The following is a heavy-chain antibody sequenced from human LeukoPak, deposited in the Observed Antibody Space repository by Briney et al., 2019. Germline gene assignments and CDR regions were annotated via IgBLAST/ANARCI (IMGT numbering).Heavy chain of an antibody. Sequence: GGSLRLSCAASGFTFTNYAMSWVRQAPGKGLEWVSGLSGSGSSTYYADSVKGRFTISRDNSKNMLYLQMNSLRAEDTAVYYCARGPYCGGDCYSFYYFDYWGQGTLVTVSS. CDR2: LSGSGSST. D-gene: IGHD2-21*02. V-gene: IGHV3-23*01. CDR1: GFTFTNYA. CDR3: ARGPYCGGDCYSFYYFDY. J-gene: IGHJ4*02.